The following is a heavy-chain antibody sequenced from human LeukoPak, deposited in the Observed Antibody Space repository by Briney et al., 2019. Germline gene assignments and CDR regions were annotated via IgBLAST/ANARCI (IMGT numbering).Heavy chain of an antibody. CDR2: IIPILGIA. Sequence: SVKVSCKASGGTFSSYAISWVRQAPGQGLEWMGRIIPILGIANYAQKFQGRVTITADKSTSTAYMELSSLRSEDTAVYYCASCRYNWNDEDYFDYWGQGTLVTVSS. CDR1: GGTFSSYA. V-gene: IGHV1-69*04. D-gene: IGHD1-1*01. J-gene: IGHJ4*02. CDR3: ASCRYNWNDEDYFDY.